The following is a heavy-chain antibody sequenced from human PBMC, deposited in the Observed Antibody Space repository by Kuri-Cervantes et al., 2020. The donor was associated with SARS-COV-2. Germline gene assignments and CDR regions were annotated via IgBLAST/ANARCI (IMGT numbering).Heavy chain of an antibody. J-gene: IGHJ6*02. V-gene: IGHV1-69*13. CDR2: IIPIFGTA. Sequence: SVKVSCKASGGTFSSYAISWVRQAPGQGLEWMGGIIPIFGTANYAQKFQSRVTITADESTSTAYMELSSLRSEDTAVYYCARAGFLDHPDHYYGMDVWGQGTTVTVSS. CDR1: GGTFSSYA. CDR3: ARAGFLDHPDHYYGMDV. D-gene: IGHD3/OR15-3a*01.